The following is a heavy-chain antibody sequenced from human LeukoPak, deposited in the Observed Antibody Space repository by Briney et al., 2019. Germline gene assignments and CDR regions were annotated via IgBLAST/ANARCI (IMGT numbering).Heavy chain of an antibody. CDR3: ARHSPGSRGVDY. Sequence: PSETLSLTCTVHDGSFSSYYWIWIRQPPGKGLEWIGEINHDGSTKYNPSLKSRVTISIDTSKNQFSLKLTSMTAADTAMYYCARHSPGSRGVDYWGQGTLVTVSS. CDR2: INHDGST. D-gene: IGHD2-21*01. V-gene: IGHV4-34*01. CDR1: DGSFSSYY. J-gene: IGHJ4*02.